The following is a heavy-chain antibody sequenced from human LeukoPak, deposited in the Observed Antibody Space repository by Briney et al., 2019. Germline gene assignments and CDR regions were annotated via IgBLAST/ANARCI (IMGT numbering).Heavy chain of an antibody. CDR2: INHSGST. V-gene: IGHV4-34*01. D-gene: IGHD1-1*01. Sequence: PSETLSLTCAAYGGSFSDYYWSWIRQPPGKGLEWIGQINHSGSTNYNPSLKSRVTISVDTSKNQFSLKLSSVTAADTAVYYCARTTGDDILNIWGQGTMVTVSS. CDR1: GGSFSDYY. J-gene: IGHJ3*02. CDR3: ARTTGDDILNI.